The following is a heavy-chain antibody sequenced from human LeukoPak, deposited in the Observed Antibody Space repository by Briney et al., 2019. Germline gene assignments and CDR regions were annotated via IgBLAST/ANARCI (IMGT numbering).Heavy chain of an antibody. Sequence: PSETLSLTCTVSGGSISSYSWSWMRQPAVKGLEWIGRMDTSGSTKYNPSLQSRVTLSVDTSKNQFSLKRTSVTAADTAVYYCARDSGTTGEVKFDPWGQGTLVTVSS. CDR3: ARDSGTTGEVKFDP. V-gene: IGHV4-4*07. J-gene: IGHJ5*02. CDR2: MDTSGST. CDR1: GGSISSYS. D-gene: IGHD3-10*01.